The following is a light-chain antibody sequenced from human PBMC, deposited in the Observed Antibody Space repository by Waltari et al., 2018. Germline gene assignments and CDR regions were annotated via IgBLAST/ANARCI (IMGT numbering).Light chain of an antibody. J-gene: IGLJ3*02. CDR3: QSYDSSLSGSV. Sequence: QRVTIPCTGSSSNIGAGYDVHWYQQLPGTAPKVLIYGNSNRPSGVPDRFSGSKSGTSASLAITGLQAEDEADYYCQSYDSSLSGSVFGGGTKVTVL. V-gene: IGLV1-40*01. CDR2: GNS. CDR1: SSNIGAGYD.